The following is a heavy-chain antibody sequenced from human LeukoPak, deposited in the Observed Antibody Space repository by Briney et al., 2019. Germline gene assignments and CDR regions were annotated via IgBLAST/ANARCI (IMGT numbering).Heavy chain of an antibody. V-gene: IGHV1-2*02. J-gene: IGHJ4*02. CDR3: ARDRWGRGDFDY. CDR1: GYTLTAYY. CDR2: INPNSGGT. Sequence: ASVKVSCKASGYTLTAYYMHWVRQAPGQGLEWMGWINPNSGGTNYAQNFQGRVTMTTDTSISTAYMELSGLTSDDTAVYYCARDRWGRGDFDYWGQGTVVTVSP. D-gene: IGHD7-27*01.